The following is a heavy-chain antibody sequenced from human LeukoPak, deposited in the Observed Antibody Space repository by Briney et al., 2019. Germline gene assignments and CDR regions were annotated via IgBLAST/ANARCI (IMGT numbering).Heavy chain of an antibody. Sequence: SETLSLTCTVSGGSISSGSYYWSWIRQPAGKGLEWIGRIYTSGSTNYNPSLKSRVTISVDTSKNQFSLKLSSVTAADTAVYYCARVEMATYFDYWGQGTLVTVSS. V-gene: IGHV4-61*02. CDR1: GGSISSGSYY. D-gene: IGHD5-24*01. J-gene: IGHJ4*02. CDR3: ARVEMATYFDY. CDR2: IYTSGST.